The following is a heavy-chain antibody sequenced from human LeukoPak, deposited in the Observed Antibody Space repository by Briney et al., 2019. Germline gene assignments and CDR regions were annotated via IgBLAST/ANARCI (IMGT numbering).Heavy chain of an antibody. CDR2: IYSGGST. CDR3: ARAAAAAMAPDY. V-gene: IGHV3-66*01. J-gene: IGHJ4*02. Sequence: WGSLRLSCAASGFTVSSNYMSWVRQAPGKGLEWVSVIYSGGSTYYADSVRGRFTISRDNSKNTLYLQVNTLRAEDTAVYYCARAAAAAMAPDYWGQGTLVTVSS. CDR1: GFTVSSNY. D-gene: IGHD2-2*01.